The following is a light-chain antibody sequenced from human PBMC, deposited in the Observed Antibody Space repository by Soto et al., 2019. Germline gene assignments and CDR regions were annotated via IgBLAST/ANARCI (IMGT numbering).Light chain of an antibody. CDR3: QQHNNWPRT. CDR2: GAS. V-gene: IGKV3-15*01. J-gene: IGKJ1*01. CDR1: QSVSGN. Sequence: EVVMTLSPATLSLSPGERATLSCRASQSVSGNLAWYQHKPGQAPRLLIYGASTRAAGIPARFSGSGSGTEFSLTISSLQSEDYAVYYCQQHNNWPRTFGQGTKVAIK.